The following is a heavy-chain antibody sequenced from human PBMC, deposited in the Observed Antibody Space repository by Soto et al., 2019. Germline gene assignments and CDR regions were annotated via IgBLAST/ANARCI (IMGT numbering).Heavy chain of an antibody. CDR1: GYTFTSYD. J-gene: IGHJ5*02. CDR3: ARGQDDFWSGYLLNWFDP. D-gene: IGHD3-3*01. Sequence: ASVKVSCKASGYTFTSYDINWVRQATGQGLEWMGWMNPNSGNTGYAQKFQGRVTMTRNTSISTAYMELSSLRSEGTAVYYCARGQDDFWSGYLLNWFDPWGQGTLVTVSS. CDR2: MNPNSGNT. V-gene: IGHV1-8*01.